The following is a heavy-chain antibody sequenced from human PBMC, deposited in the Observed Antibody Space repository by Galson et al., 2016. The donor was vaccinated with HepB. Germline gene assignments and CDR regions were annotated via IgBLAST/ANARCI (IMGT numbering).Heavy chain of an antibody. CDR3: ARDGGGSHWVLGYYGMDV. D-gene: IGHD1-26*01. J-gene: IGHJ6*02. CDR1: GYTFTGYF. Sequence: SVKVSCKASGYTFTGYFIHWVRQAPGQGLEWMGWISPNSGGTKFAQKFQGWVTMTRDTSISTAYMELSRLKSDDTAVYYCARDGGGSHWVLGYYGMDVWGQGTTVIVSS. CDR2: ISPNSGGT. V-gene: IGHV1-2*04.